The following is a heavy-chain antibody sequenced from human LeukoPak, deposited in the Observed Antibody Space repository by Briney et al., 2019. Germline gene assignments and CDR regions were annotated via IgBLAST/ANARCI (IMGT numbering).Heavy chain of an antibody. D-gene: IGHD1-26*01. CDR2: IYYNGRT. Sequence: PSETLSLTCTVSGGFISSSNYYWGWIRQPPGKGLECLGSIYYNGRTYYNPSLKSRVTISVDTSKNQFSLKLSSVTAADTAAFYCARIEYSGPLDCWGQGTLVTVSS. J-gene: IGHJ4*02. CDR1: GGFISSSNYY. CDR3: ARIEYSGPLDC. V-gene: IGHV4-39*07.